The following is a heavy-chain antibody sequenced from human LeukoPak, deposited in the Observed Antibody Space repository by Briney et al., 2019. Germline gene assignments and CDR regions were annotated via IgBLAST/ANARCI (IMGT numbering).Heavy chain of an antibody. Sequence: SETLSLTCSVSGGSINNYYWTWIRQSPGKGLEWIGCVSYDGDTYYSPSLESRVTMSLDTPKRQFSLRLTSVTAADTAVYYCARDQNPTKWGHGTLVIVSS. J-gene: IGHJ1*01. CDR1: GGSINNYY. V-gene: IGHV4-59*01. CDR3: ARDQNPTK. D-gene: IGHD1-14*01. CDR2: VSYDGDT.